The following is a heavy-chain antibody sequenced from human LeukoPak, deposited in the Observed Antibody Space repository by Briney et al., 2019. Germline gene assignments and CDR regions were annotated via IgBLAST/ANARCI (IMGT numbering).Heavy chain of an antibody. CDR2: IYHSGST. CDR3: ARDLGYYGSGSYSFHYYMDV. Sequence: SETLSLTCTVSGYSISSGYYWGWIRQPPGKGLEWIGSIYHSGSTYYNPSLKSRVTISVDKSKNQFSLKLSSVTAADTAVYYCARDLGYYGSGSYSFHYYMDVWGKGTTVTVSS. D-gene: IGHD3-10*01. CDR1: GYSISSGYY. V-gene: IGHV4-38-2*02. J-gene: IGHJ6*03.